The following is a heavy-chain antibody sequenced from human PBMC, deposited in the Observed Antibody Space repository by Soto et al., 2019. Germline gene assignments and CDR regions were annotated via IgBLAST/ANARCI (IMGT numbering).Heavy chain of an antibody. V-gene: IGHV4-39*01. Sequence: QLQLQESGPGLVKPSETLSLTCTVSGGSISSSSYYWGWIRQPPGKGLEWIGSIYYSGSTYYNPSLKSRVTISVDTSKNQFSLKLSSVTAADTAVYYCARHRRESGLRLGELSSFNWFDPWGQGTLVTVSS. CDR3: ARHRRESGLRLGELSSFNWFDP. D-gene: IGHD3-16*02. CDR2: IYYSGST. J-gene: IGHJ5*02. CDR1: GGSISSSSYY.